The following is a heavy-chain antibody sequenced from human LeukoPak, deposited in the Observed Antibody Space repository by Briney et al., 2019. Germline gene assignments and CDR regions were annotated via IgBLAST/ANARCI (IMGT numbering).Heavy chain of an antibody. V-gene: IGHV3-48*02. CDR3: ARDYGGHGEYFDY. CDR1: GFTSSNYN. Sequence: GGSLRLSCAASGFTSSNYNVNWVRQAPGKGLEWVSYISASSTTIYYADSVKGRFTTSRDNAKNSVYLQMNSLRDEDTAVYYCARDYGGHGEYFDYWGQGTLVTVSS. D-gene: IGHD4-23*01. J-gene: IGHJ4*02. CDR2: ISASSTTI.